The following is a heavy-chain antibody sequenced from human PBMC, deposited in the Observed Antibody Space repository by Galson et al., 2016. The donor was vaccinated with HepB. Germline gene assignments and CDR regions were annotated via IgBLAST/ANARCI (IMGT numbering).Heavy chain of an antibody. D-gene: IGHD2-8*01. CDR1: GFTFSNYA. CDR3: AKVYGGYMDY. J-gene: IGHJ4*02. V-gene: IGHV3-23*01. CDR2: ISGSGGST. Sequence: SLRLSCAASGFTFSNYAMSWVRQAPGKGLEWVSGISGSGGSTYYAGFVKGRFTISRENSNNTLFLEMKSLRAEDTAVFYCAKVYGGYMDYWGQGTLVTVSS.